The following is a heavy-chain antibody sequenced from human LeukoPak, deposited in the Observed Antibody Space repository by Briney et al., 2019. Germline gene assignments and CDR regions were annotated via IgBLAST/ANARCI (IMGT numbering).Heavy chain of an antibody. CDR3: AKAKGWLGQYYFDY. Sequence: SGGSLRLSCAASGFTFSSFAMSWVRQAPGKGLEWVSAISGSGGSTYYADSVKGRFTISRDNSKDTLYLQMNSLRAEDTAVYYCAKAKGWLGQYYFDYWGQGTLVTVSS. D-gene: IGHD6-19*01. CDR2: ISGSGGST. CDR1: GFTFSSFA. J-gene: IGHJ4*02. V-gene: IGHV3-23*01.